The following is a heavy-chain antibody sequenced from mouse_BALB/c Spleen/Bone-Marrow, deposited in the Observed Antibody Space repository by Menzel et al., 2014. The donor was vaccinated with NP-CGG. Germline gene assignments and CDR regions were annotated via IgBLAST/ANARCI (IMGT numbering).Heavy chain of an antibody. D-gene: IGHD2-14*01. CDR1: GFTFSSYA. V-gene: IGHV5-6-5*01. CDR2: ISSGGST. Sequence: EVKLMESGGGLVKPGGSPKLSCAASGFTFSSYAMSWVRQTPEKRPEWVASISSGGSTYYPDSVKGRFTTSRDNARNILYLQMSSLRSEDTAMYYCARGRDRYDDAMDYWGQGTSVTVSS. J-gene: IGHJ4*01. CDR3: ARGRDRYDDAMDY.